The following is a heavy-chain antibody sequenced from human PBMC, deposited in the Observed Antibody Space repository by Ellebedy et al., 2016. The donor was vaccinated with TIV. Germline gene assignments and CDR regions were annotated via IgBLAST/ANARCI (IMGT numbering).Heavy chain of an antibody. CDR3: AASKMVTKSSDL. CDR2: IVVGSGNT. J-gene: IGHJ4*02. CDR1: GFTMISSA. V-gene: IGHV1-58*01. Sequence: AASVKVSCKASGFTMISSAVQWARQARGQGLEWIGWIVVGSGNTNHAQKFQERVTITRDMSTSTAYMELSSLRSEDTAVYYCAASKMVTKSSDLWGQGTLVTVSS. D-gene: IGHD2-21*02.